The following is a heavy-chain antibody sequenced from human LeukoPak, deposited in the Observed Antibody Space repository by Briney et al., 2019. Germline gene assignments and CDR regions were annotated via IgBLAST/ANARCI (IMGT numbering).Heavy chain of an antibody. Sequence: SETLSLTCTVSGGSISSGDYYLRWLRRPPATRLEWIGYIYYSGTTYYNPSLKSRVTISIDTSKNQFSLKLSSVTAADTAVYYCARWLTPERFDYWGQGTLVTVSS. J-gene: IGHJ4*02. CDR2: IYYSGTT. V-gene: IGHV4-30-4*08. CDR1: GGSISSGDYY. CDR3: ARWLTPERFDY. D-gene: IGHD4-23*01.